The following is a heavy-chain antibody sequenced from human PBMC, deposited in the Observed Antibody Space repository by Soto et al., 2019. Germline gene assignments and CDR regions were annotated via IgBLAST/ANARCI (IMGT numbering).Heavy chain of an antibody. CDR3: ARKFVAVAGTLAWYFDL. Sequence: QLQLQESGPGLVKPSETLSLTCTVSGGSISSSSYYWGWIRQPPGKGLEWIGSIYYSGSTYYNPSLKSRVTISVDTSKHQFSLKLSSVTAADTAVYYCARKFVAVAGTLAWYFDLWGRGTLVTVSS. V-gene: IGHV4-39*01. CDR1: GGSISSSSYY. D-gene: IGHD6-19*01. CDR2: IYYSGST. J-gene: IGHJ2*01.